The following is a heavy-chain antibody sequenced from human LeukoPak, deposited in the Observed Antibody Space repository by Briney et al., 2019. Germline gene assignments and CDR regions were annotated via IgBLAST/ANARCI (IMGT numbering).Heavy chain of an antibody. J-gene: IGHJ4*02. V-gene: IGHV1-69*13. D-gene: IGHD6-13*01. Sequence: ASVKVSCKASGGTFSSYAISWVRQAPGQGLEWMGGIIPIFGTANYAQKFQGRVTITADESTSTAYIELSSLRSEDTAVYYCARENLAAAGTRPIDYWGQGTLVTVSS. CDR1: GGTFSSYA. CDR2: IIPIFGTA. CDR3: ARENLAAAGTRPIDY.